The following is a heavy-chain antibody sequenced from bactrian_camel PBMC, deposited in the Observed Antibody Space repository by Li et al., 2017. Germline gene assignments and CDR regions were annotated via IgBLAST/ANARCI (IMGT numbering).Heavy chain of an antibody. V-gene: IGHV3S1*01. Sequence: VQLVESGGGSVQAGGSLRLSCAASGYTYNRNCMAWFRQAPGKEREGVARIATGSGHTFYAEGVEGRFTISLDKAVSTLYLQMNRLKPGDTARYYCAARLGRCGVRMAAGAAGAFNFLGQGTQVTVS. J-gene: IGHJ4*01. CDR1: GYTYNRNC. CDR2: IATGSGHT. D-gene: IGHD1*01. CDR3: AARLGRCGVRMAAGAAGAFNF.